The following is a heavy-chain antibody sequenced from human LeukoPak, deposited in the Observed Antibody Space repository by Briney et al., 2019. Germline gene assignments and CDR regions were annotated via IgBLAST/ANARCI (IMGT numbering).Heavy chain of an antibody. V-gene: IGHV3-30*04. CDR3: ARLLRFYDFSFDP. D-gene: IGHD3-3*01. Sequence: GGSLRLSCAASGFTFSNYALHWVRQAPGKGLEWVAVISYDDTNKYYVDSVKGRFTISRDNSKNALYLQMKSLRPEDTAVYYCARLLRFYDFSFDPWGQGTLVTVSS. CDR2: ISYDDTNK. J-gene: IGHJ5*02. CDR1: GFTFSNYA.